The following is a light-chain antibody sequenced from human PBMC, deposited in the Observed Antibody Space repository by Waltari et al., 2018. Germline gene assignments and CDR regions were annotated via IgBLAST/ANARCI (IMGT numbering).Light chain of an antibody. Sequence: DVQLTQSPSSLSASLGDRVSITCRASQTITAYLNWYQLKPGRAPKLLIYDASHLQTGVPSRFSVSGSGTVFTLTISGLQPEDFATYYCQQSQVANTFGQGTRLDI. J-gene: IGKJ2*01. CDR3: QQSQVANT. V-gene: IGKV1-39*01. CDR1: QTITAY. CDR2: DAS.